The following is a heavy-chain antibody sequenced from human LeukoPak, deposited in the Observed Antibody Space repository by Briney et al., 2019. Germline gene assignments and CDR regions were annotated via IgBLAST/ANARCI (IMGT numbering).Heavy chain of an antibody. CDR1: GFTFDDYA. Sequence: GRSLRLSCAASGFTFDDYAMHWVRQAPGKGLEWVSGISWNSGSIGYADSVKGRFTISRDNAKNSLYLQMNSLRAEDTALYYCAKDTVSSSSYYYYYGMDVWGQGTTVTVSS. J-gene: IGHJ6*02. CDR3: AKDTVSSSSYYYYYGMDV. CDR2: ISWNSGSI. D-gene: IGHD6-13*01. V-gene: IGHV3-9*01.